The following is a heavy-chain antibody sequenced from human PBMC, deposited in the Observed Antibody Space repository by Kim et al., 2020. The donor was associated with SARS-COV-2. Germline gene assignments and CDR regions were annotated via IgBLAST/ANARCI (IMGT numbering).Heavy chain of an antibody. J-gene: IGHJ6*02. Sequence: SVTVSCKASGGTFSSYAISWVRQAPGQGLEWMGGIIPVFGTASYAQNFQGRVTVTADESTSTAYLELSSLRSEDTAVYYCARHRIPGDSQYGMDVWGQGTTVTVSS. D-gene: IGHD3-16*01. CDR3: ARHRIPGDSQYGMDV. CDR1: GGTFSSYA. CDR2: IIPVFGTA. V-gene: IGHV1-69*13.